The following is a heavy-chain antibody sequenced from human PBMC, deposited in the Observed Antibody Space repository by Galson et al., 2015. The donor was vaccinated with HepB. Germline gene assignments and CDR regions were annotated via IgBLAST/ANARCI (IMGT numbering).Heavy chain of an antibody. CDR1: GFTFSSYG. Sequence: SLRLSCAASGFTFSSYGMHWVRQAPGKGLEWVAFIRYDGSNKYYADSVKGRFTISRDNSKNTLYLQMNSLRAEDTAVYYCAKDRIYGSGSYFDYWGQGTLFTVSS. CDR2: IRYDGSNK. CDR3: AKDRIYGSGSYFDY. D-gene: IGHD3-10*01. J-gene: IGHJ4*02. V-gene: IGHV3-30*02.